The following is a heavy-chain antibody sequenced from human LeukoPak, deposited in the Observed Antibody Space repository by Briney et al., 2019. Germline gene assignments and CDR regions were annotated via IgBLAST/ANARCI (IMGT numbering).Heavy chain of an antibody. Sequence: SETLSLTCTVSGGSISSYYWSWIPQPAGKGLEWIGRIYTSGSTNYNPSLKSRVTISVDKSKNQFSLKLSSVTAADTAVYYCARDLSGITGTTGYFDYWGQGTLVTVSS. V-gene: IGHV4-4*07. J-gene: IGHJ4*02. CDR1: GGSISSYY. CDR2: IYTSGST. CDR3: ARDLSGITGTTGYFDY. D-gene: IGHD1-7*01.